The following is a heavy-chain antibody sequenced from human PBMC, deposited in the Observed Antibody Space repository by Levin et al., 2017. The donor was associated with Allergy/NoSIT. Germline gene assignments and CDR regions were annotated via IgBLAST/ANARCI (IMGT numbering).Heavy chain of an antibody. V-gene: IGHV3-11*05. CDR2: SSSSSSYT. Sequence: GGSLRLSCAASGFTFSDYYMSWIRQAPGKGLEWVSYSSSSSSYTNYADSVKGRFTISRDNAKNSLYLQMNSLRAEDTAVYYGARGDSYYCYYMDVWGKGTPVTVSS. J-gene: IGHJ6*03. CDR1: GFTFSDYY. CDR3: ARGDSYYCYYMDV.